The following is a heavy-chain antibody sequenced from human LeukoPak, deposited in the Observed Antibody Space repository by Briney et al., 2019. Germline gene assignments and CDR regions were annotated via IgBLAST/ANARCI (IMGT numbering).Heavy chain of an antibody. CDR3: ARVMTTVIKAFDY. D-gene: IGHD4-17*01. CDR1: GFTFINYN. Sequence: GGSLRLPCAASGFTFINYNMNWVRQAPGKGLEWVSSVSSSSAYIYYADSVKGRFTISRDNAKNSLYLQMNSLRAEDTAVYYCARVMTTVIKAFDYWGQGTLVTVSS. J-gene: IGHJ4*02. V-gene: IGHV3-21*01. CDR2: VSSSSAYI.